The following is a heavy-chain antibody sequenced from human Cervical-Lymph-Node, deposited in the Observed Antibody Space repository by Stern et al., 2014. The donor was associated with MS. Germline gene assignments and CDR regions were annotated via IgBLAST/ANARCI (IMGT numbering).Heavy chain of an antibody. J-gene: IGHJ3*01. CDR3: ARERKVERSARLLVSFDV. CDR2: INSSVGT. Sequence: QVKLQQWGAGLLRPSETLSLTCAVHGASFSDNYWSWIRQTPGKGLEWIGEINSSVGTTSIRSLMSRATLSVDPSRNQFSLKLSSLTAADTAMYYCARERKVERSARLLVSFDVWGQGTLVTVSS. V-gene: IGHV4-34*01. D-gene: IGHD1-1*01. CDR1: GASFSDNY.